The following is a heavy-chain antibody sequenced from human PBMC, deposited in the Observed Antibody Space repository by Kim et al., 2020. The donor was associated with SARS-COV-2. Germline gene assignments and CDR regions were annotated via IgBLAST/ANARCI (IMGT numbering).Heavy chain of an antibody. V-gene: IGHV3-7*01. D-gene: IGHD1-26*01. CDR2: IKHDGSGQ. J-gene: IGHJ5*02. CDR1: GFTFSNYW. CDR3: ARGAGSSVFDP. Sequence: GGSLRLSCAASGFTFSNYWMTWVRQTPGKGLEWVASIKHDGSGQYYVDSLKGRFTISRDNAKNSLYLQMNSLRAEDTALYHCARGAGSSVFDPWCQGTLV.